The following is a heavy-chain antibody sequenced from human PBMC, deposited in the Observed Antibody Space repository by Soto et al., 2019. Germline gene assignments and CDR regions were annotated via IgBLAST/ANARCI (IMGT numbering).Heavy chain of an antibody. CDR1: GGSIDTYY. CDR3: AILGGYYPSLYT. CDR2: IYYSGST. V-gene: IGHV4-59*08. Sequence: QVQLQESGPGLVKASETLSLTCTVSGGSIDTYYWSWIRQPPGKGLQWIGYIYYSGSTTYSPSLNCRVTISVDRSKNQFSLTLTSVTAADTAVYYCAILGGYYPSLYTWGQVTLVTVSS. J-gene: IGHJ5*02. D-gene: IGHD3-22*01.